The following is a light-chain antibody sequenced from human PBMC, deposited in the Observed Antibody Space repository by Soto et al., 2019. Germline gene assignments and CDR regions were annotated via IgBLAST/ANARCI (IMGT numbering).Light chain of an antibody. V-gene: IGKV3-15*01. J-gene: IGKJ1*01. CDR1: QFVSSR. CDR3: QEYIQWPPGM. CDR2: DTS. Sequence: DIVVTQSPATLSASPGERVTLSCRASQFVSSRLAWYQQSPGQVPRLLIYDTSTRAPGISARFSGSGSGTEFTLTISSLQSEDFAVYCCQEYIQWPPGMFGPGTTVDIK.